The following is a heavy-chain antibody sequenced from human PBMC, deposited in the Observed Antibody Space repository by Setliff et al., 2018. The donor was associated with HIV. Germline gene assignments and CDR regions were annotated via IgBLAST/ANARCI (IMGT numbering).Heavy chain of an antibody. CDR1: GFSFSSYS. D-gene: IGHD5-18*01. Sequence: GGSLRLSCVASGFSFSSYSMNWVRQTPGKGLEWLSYIFSGSDTADYADSVRGRFTISRDNARNSLSLQMNSLGADDTAVYYCVRVAYEYIYGYNNYYYMDVWGKGTTVTVSS. V-gene: IGHV3-48*04. CDR3: VRVAYEYIYGYNNYYYMDV. CDR2: IFSGSDTA. J-gene: IGHJ6*03.